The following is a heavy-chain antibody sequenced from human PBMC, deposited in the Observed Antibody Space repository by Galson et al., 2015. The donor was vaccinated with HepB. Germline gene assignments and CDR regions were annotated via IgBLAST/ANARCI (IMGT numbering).Heavy chain of an antibody. CDR1: GFTFRAYS. Sequence: LRLSCAASGFTFRAYSINWVRQAPGKGLEWVSYISGSGSSIYYAGSVKGRFTISRDNAKNSLYLQMNSLRDEDTAVYYCARAGDSSGYSKFFFDYWGQGALVTVSS. D-gene: IGHD3-22*01. CDR2: ISGSGSSI. J-gene: IGHJ4*02. V-gene: IGHV3-48*02. CDR3: ARAGDSSGYSKFFFDY.